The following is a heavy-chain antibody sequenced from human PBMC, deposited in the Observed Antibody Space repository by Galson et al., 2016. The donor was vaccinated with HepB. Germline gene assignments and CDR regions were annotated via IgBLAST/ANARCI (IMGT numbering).Heavy chain of an antibody. CDR2: DSMDGRRK. Sequence: SLRLSCAASGFTFSNYGMHWVRQAPGKGLEWVAADSMDGRRKFYADSVKGRFTISRDNSNSMLFLQMSSPRAYDTAVYYCARRHEYCPPVGCSVDYWGQGTLVSVSS. V-gene: IGHV3-30*03. J-gene: IGHJ4*02. CDR1: GFTFSNYG. CDR3: ARRHEYCPPVGCSVDY. D-gene: IGHD2/OR15-2a*01.